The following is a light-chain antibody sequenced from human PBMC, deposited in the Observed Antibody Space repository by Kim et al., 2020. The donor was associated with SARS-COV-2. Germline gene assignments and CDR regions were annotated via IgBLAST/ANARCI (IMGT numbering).Light chain of an antibody. CDR1: QDISNY. CDR2: GVS. Sequence: DIQVTQSPSSLSAFVGDRVTITCRASQDISNYLGWYQHKPGKAPKLLFYGVSTLQSGVSTRFSGGGSGTDFTLTITNVQPEDAATYYCQRYGGVPWTFGQGTKVDIK. CDR3: QRYGGVPWT. J-gene: IGKJ1*01. V-gene: IGKV1-27*01.